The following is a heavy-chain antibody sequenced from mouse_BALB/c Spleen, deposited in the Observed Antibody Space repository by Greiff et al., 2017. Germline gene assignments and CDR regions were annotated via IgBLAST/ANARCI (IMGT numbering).Heavy chain of an antibody. J-gene: IGHJ2*01. D-gene: IGHD1-1*01. CDR3: ARYYGSRGNFDY. Sequence: VQLKQSGAELVKPGASVKLSCTASGFNIKDTYMHWVKQRPEQGLEWIGRIDPANGNTKYDPKFQGKATITADTSSNTAYLQLSSLTSEDTAVYYCARYYGSRGNFDYWGQGTTLTVSS. CDR2: IDPANGNT. CDR1: GFNIKDTY. V-gene: IGHV14-3*02.